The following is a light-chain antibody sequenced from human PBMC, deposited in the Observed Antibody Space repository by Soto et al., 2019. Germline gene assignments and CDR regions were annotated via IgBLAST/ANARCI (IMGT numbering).Light chain of an antibody. Sequence: DIQMTQSPSSLSAAVGDRVTITCRASQGIDTYLARYQQKPGKVPKLLIYAASTLQSGVPSRFSGSGSGTDFTLTISSLQPEDVATYYCQKYTRAPFTFGPG. V-gene: IGKV1-27*01. CDR1: QGIDTY. CDR2: AAS. CDR3: QKYTRAPFT. J-gene: IGKJ3*01.